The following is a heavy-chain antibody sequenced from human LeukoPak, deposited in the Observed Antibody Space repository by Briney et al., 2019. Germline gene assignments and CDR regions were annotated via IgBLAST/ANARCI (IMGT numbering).Heavy chain of an antibody. CDR3: ARMDGYSLFDP. Sequence: SKTLSLTCSVSGDSIRSSSYYWGWIRQPPGKGLEWIGNMYYNVRTYYNPSLKSRVTISIDTSKNQFSLKLTSVTAADTAVYYCARMDGYSLFDPWGQGTLVTVSS. CDR1: GDSIRSSSYY. CDR2: MYYNVRT. D-gene: IGHD5-24*01. V-gene: IGHV4-39*07. J-gene: IGHJ5*02.